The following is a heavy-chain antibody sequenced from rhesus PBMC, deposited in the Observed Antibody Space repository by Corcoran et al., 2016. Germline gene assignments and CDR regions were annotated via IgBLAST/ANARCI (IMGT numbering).Heavy chain of an antibody. J-gene: IGHJ4*01. CDR1: GFMFSSSS. V-gene: IGHV3-118*01. Sequence: EVQLVESGGGLVQPGGSLRLSCAASGFMFSSSSIPWVRQASGKGLEWVGRIRDKSSNYETGYAASVKGRFTISRDDSKNTAYLQMNGLKTEDTAVYYCRTAAATFDSWGQGILVTVSS. D-gene: IGHD6-25*01. CDR3: RTAAATFDS. CDR2: IRDKSSNYET.